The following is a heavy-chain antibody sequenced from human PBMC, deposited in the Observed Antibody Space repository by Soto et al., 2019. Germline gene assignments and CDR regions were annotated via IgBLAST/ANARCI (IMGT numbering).Heavy chain of an antibody. CDR3: ARGNSGYDGLVYYYYYYGMDV. Sequence: PGGSLRLSCAASGFTFSSNYMSWVRQAPGKGLEWVSVIYSGGSTYYADSVKGRFTISRDNSKNTLYLQMNSLRAEDTAVYYCARGNSGYDGLVYYYYYYGMDVWGQGTTVTVSS. CDR1: GFTFSSNY. V-gene: IGHV3-53*01. D-gene: IGHD5-12*01. CDR2: IYSGGST. J-gene: IGHJ6*02.